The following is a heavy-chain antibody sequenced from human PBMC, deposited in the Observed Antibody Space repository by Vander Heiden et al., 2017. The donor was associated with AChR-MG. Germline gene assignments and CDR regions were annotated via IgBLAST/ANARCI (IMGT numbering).Heavy chain of an antibody. V-gene: IGHV3-23*01. Sequence: EVQLLESGGGLVQPGGSLRLSCAASGFTFSSYAMSWVRQAPGKGLEWVSAISGSGDYTYDADSVKGRFTISRDNSKNTLHQQMNSLRAEDTAVYYCGKGGGSGMDVWGQGTTVTVSS. D-gene: IGHD2-15*01. CDR2: ISGSGDYT. CDR1: GFTFSSYA. CDR3: GKGGGSGMDV. J-gene: IGHJ6*02.